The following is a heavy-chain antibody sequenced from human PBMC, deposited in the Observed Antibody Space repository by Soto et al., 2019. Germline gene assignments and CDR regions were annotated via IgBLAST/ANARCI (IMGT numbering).Heavy chain of an antibody. V-gene: IGHV3-74*01. CDR1: GFTFGNYW. D-gene: IGHD1-26*01. CDR3: ARGRGSFYLDF. Sequence: EVQLVESGGGLVQPGGSLRLSCAASGFTFGNYWMYWVRQAPGKGLEWVSRIHSDGRITTYADSVKGRFTISRDVAKNTLYLQMDCLRAEDTAIYYCARGRGSFYLDFWGQGALVTVSS. CDR2: IHSDGRIT. J-gene: IGHJ4*02.